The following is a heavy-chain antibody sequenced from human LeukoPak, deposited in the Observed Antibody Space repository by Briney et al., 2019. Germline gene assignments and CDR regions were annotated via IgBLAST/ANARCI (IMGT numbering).Heavy chain of an antibody. CDR1: GFTFSSYG. CDR3: AKALSGYDDY. J-gene: IGHJ4*02. V-gene: IGHV3-30*18. D-gene: IGHD3-3*01. Sequence: GGSLRLSCAASGFTFSSYGMHWVRQAPGKGLEWVAVMSYDGSNKYYADSVKGRFTISRDNSKNTLYLQINSLRAEDTAVYYCAKALSGYDDYWGQGTLVTVSS. CDR2: MSYDGSNK.